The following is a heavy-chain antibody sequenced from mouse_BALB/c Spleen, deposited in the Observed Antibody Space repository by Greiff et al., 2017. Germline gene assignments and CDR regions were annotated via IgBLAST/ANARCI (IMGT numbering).Heavy chain of an antibody. CDR1: GYTFSSHW. J-gene: IGHJ4*01. Sequence: QVQLKQSGAELMKPGASVKISCKATGYTFSSHWIEWVKQRPGHGLEWIGEILPGSGSTNYNEKFKGKATFTADTSSNTAYMQLSSLTSEDSAVYYCARGGVRGYAMDYWGQGTSVTVSS. CDR2: ILPGSGST. D-gene: IGHD2-14*01. V-gene: IGHV1-9*01. CDR3: ARGGVRGYAMDY.